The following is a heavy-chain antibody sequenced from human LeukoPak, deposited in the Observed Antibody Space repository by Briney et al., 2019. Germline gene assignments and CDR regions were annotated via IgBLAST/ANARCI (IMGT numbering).Heavy chain of an antibody. D-gene: IGHD2-21*02. V-gene: IGHV1-69*04. CDR2: IIPIFCIA. Sequence: SVKVPCKACGGTFRSYAKSWVRQAPAHGLEGMGRIIPIFCIANYAQKFQRRVTITADKATSTAYMELSSLRSEDTAVDYCATPRIYCGGDCYPDALDIWGQGTMVTVSS. J-gene: IGHJ3*02. CDR3: ATPRIYCGGDCYPDALDI. CDR1: GGTFRSYA.